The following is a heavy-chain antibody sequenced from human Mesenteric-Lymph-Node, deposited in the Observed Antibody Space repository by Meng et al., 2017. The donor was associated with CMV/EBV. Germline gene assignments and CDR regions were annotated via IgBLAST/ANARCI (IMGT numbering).Heavy chain of an antibody. Sequence: GGSLRLSCAASGVTVSSNYMNWVRQAPGKGLEWVSVIYAGGNTYYADSVKGRFTISRDTSRNTVYLQMNSLRAEDTAVYYCTSKGGYSYGYVSWGQGTLVTVSS. CDR2: IYAGGNT. CDR1: GVTVSSNY. V-gene: IGHV3-53*01. J-gene: IGHJ5*02. CDR3: TSKGGYSYGYVS. D-gene: IGHD5-18*01.